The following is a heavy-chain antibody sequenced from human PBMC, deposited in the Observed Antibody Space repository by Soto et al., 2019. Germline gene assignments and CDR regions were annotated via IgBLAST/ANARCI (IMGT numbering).Heavy chain of an antibody. D-gene: IGHD2-2*01. CDR1: DGSISTGSYS. V-gene: IGHV4-30-2*01. J-gene: IGHJ5*02. Sequence: SETLSLTCAVTDGSISTGSYSWSWIRQPPGKGLEWIGYIYLSGSTYYNPSLKSRVTISVDRSKNQFSLKLSSVTAADTAVYYCARVPDRWGQGTLVTVSS. CDR2: IYLSGST. CDR3: ARVPDR.